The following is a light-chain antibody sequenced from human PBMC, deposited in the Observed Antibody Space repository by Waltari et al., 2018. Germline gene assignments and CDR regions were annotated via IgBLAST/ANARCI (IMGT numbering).Light chain of an antibody. CDR2: GNN. J-gene: IGLJ3*02. CDR1: SSNSGAGSA. CDR3: QSYDSSLSGWV. V-gene: IGLV1-40*01. Sequence: QSVLTQPPSLSGAPGKRVSISCTWNSSNSGAGSAVHWYHHLPETAPKLLIHGNNNRPSGVPDRFSGSRSGTSASLAITGLQAEDEADYYCQSYDSSLSGWVFGGGTKLTVL.